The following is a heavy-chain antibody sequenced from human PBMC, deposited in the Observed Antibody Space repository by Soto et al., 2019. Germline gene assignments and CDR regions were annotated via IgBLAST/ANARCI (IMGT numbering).Heavy chain of an antibody. V-gene: IGHV1-8*01. CDR1: GYTFTSYD. CDR2: MNPNSGNT. Sequence: ASVKVSCKASGYTFTSYDINWVRQATGQGLEWMGWMNPNSGNTGYAQKFQGRVTMTRNTSISTAYMELSSLRSEDTAVYYCARLGVVAATRSDYYYGMDVWGQGTTVTVSS. J-gene: IGHJ6*02. D-gene: IGHD2-15*01. CDR3: ARLGVVAATRSDYYYGMDV.